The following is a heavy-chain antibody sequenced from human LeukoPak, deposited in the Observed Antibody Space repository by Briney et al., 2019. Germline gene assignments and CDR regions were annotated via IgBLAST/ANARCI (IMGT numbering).Heavy chain of an antibody. D-gene: IGHD4-17*01. CDR2: ISYDGSNK. Sequence: AGGSLRLSCAASGFTFSSYGMHWVRQAPGKGLEWVAVISYDGSNKYYADSVKGRFTISRDNSKNTLYLQMNSLRAEDTAVYYCAKDDDYGDYVRAFDIWGQGTMVTVSS. CDR3: AKDDDYGDYVRAFDI. J-gene: IGHJ3*02. CDR1: GFTFSSYG. V-gene: IGHV3-30*18.